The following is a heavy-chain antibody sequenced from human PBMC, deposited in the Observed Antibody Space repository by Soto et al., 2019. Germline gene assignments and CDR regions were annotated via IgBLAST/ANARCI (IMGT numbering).Heavy chain of an antibody. J-gene: IGHJ6*02. Sequence: TLSRTCTFTGSSNSTSGYYWFWIHQPPGKRLQWIGNINYSGSTYYNPSLQSRLTISVDTSNNQFSLKLSSVTAADTAVYYCAKLAGYCSGASCYGHYAMDVWGQGTTVTVSS. V-gene: IGHV4-39*01. CDR2: INYSGST. CDR1: GSSNSTSGYY. CDR3: AKLAGYCSGASCYGHYAMDV. D-gene: IGHD2-15*01.